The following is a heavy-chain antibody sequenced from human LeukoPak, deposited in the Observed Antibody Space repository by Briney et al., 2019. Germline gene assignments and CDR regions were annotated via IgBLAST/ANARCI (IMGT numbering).Heavy chain of an antibody. D-gene: IGHD3-9*01. J-gene: IGHJ4*02. CDR2: ISHSGSP. CDR3: ARDSIAGYSLSW. CDR1: GGFIINGKW. V-gene: IGHV4/OR15-8*01. Sequence: PSETLSLTCGVSGGFIINGKWWSWVRQPPGKGLEWIGEISHSGSPNYNPSLKGRLTVSVDTAKNQFSLKLSSVTAADTAVYYCARDSIAGYSLSWWGQGTLVTVSS.